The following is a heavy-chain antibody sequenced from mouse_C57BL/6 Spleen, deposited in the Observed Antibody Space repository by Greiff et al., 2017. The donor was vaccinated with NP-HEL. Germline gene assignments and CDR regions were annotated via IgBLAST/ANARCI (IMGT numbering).Heavy chain of an antibody. D-gene: IGHD3-2*02. CDR2: IYPGDGDT. J-gene: IGHJ4*01. CDR1: GYAFSSSW. CDR3: ARDSSDAMDY. Sequence: QVQLQQSGPELVKPGASVKISCKASGYAFSSSWMNWVKQRPGTGLEWIGRIYPGDGDTNYNGKFKGKATLTADKSSSTAYMQLSSLTSEDSAVYFCARDSSDAMDYWGQGTSVTVSS. V-gene: IGHV1-82*01.